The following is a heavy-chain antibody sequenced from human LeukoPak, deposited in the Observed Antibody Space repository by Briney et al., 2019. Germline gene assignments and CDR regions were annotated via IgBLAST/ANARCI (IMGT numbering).Heavy chain of an antibody. CDR1: GGSISSYY. CDR2: IYYSGST. CDR3: ARDYYDAAFDI. Sequence: SETLSLTCTVSGGSISSYYWSWIRQPPGKGLEWIGYIYYSGSTNYNPSLKSRVTISVDTSKNQFSLKLSSVTAADTAVYYCARDYYDAAFDIWGQGTMVTVSS. V-gene: IGHV4-59*01. J-gene: IGHJ3*02. D-gene: IGHD3-22*01.